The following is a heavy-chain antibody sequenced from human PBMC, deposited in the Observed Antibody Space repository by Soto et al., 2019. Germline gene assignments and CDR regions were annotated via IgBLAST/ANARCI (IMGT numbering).Heavy chain of an antibody. CDR2: INPLSGIP. CDR1: GGTFVRHV. V-gene: IGHV1-69*09. CDR3: AAPACAATWCSPSHNLDH. J-gene: IGHJ4*02. D-gene: IGHD2-2*01. Sequence: QVQLVQSGAEVKKPESSVKVSCKTSGGTFVRHVISWVRQAPGQGPEWMGKINPLSGIPNYAQKFQDRVTFTADTVSSTAYMELSSLRSDDTAVYYCAAPACAATWCSPSHNLDHWGQGTLVTVSS.